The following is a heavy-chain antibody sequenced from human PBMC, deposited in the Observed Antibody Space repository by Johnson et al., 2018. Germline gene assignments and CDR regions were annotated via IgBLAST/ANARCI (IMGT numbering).Heavy chain of an antibody. V-gene: IGHV3-23*04. J-gene: IGHJ6*03. CDR1: GFSFLSYA. CDR2: ITSGGTT. Sequence: VRLVESGGGLVQAGGSLRLCCAASGFSFLSYAMSWVRQSPGKGLEWVSIITSGGTTDSADSVKGRFTISRDNSKNTVQLQMNSLRVEDTAVYYCARGGQQWLVRTFMDVWGKGTAVTVSS. D-gene: IGHD6-19*01. CDR3: ARGGQQWLVRTFMDV.